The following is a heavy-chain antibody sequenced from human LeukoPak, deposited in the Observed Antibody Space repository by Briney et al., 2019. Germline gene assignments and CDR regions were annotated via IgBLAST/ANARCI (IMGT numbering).Heavy chain of an antibody. CDR2: IKQDGSEK. CDR3: ARAAYNWN. D-gene: IGHD1-20*01. J-gene: IGHJ4*02. Sequence: GGSLRLSCAASGYTFSSYWMSWVRQAPGKGLEWVANIKQDGSEKYYVDSVKGRFTISRDNAKNSLSLQLRSLRAEDTALYYCARAAYNWNWGQGTLVTVSS. V-gene: IGHV3-7*03. CDR1: GYTFSSYW.